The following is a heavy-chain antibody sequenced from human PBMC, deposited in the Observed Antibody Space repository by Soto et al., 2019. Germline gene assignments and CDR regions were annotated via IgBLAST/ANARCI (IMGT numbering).Heavy chain of an antibody. CDR1: GFTFSSYG. Sequence: GGSLRLSCAASGFTFSSYGMHWVRQAPGKGLEWVAVISYDGSNKYYADSVKGRFTISRENSKNTLYLQMNSLRAEDTAVYYCAKGSVVIYYYYGMDVWGQGNKVTVSS. D-gene: IGHD3-22*01. CDR2: ISYDGSNK. J-gene: IGHJ6*02. V-gene: IGHV3-30*18. CDR3: AKGSVVIYYYYGMDV.